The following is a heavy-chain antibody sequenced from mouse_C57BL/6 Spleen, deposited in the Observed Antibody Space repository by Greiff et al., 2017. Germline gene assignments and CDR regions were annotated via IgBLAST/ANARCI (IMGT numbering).Heavy chain of an antibody. D-gene: IGHD2-3*01. J-gene: IGHJ2*01. Sequence: VQLQQPGAELVRPGSSVKLSCKASGYTFTSYWMHWVKQRPIQGLEWIGNIDPSDSEPHYNQKFKDKATLTVDKSSSTAYMQLSSLTSEDSAVYYCARWYDGYYLFDYWGQGTTLTVSS. V-gene: IGHV1-52*01. CDR3: ARWYDGYYLFDY. CDR2: IDPSDSEP. CDR1: GYTFTSYW.